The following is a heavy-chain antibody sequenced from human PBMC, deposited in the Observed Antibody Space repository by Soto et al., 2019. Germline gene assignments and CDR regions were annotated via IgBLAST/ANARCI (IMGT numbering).Heavy chain of an antibody. V-gene: IGHV3-23*01. D-gene: IGHD3-22*01. J-gene: IGHJ6*04. CDR2: ISGSGGST. CDR1: GFTFSSYA. Sequence: GGSLRLSCAASGFTFSSYAMSWVRQAPGKGLEWVSAISGSGGSTYYADSVKGRFTISRDNSKNTLYLQMNSLRAEDTAVYYCEKMGRDSSGYYSSFYYGMAVWRKGPTVTVSS. CDR3: EKMGRDSSGYYSSFYYGMAV.